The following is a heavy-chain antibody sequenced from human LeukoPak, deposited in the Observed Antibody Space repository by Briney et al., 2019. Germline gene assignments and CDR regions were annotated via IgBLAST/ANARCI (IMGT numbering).Heavy chain of an antibody. CDR1: GITFRSYG. J-gene: IGHJ4*02. Sequence: SGGSLRLSCGASGITFRSYGVHWVRQAPGKGLEWVAFIQKDGSNKYYGDSVKGRFTISRDNSKNTLYLQMNSLRVEDTAVYYCAKEMYDYVWGSYFENWGQGTLVTVSS. CDR3: AKEMYDYVWGSYFEN. CDR2: IQKDGSNK. V-gene: IGHV3-30*02. D-gene: IGHD3-16*01.